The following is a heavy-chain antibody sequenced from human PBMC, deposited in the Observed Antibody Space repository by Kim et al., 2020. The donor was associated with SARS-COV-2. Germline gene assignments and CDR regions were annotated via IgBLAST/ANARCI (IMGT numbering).Heavy chain of an antibody. CDR3: ARGYEIDHYYYGMDL. V-gene: IGHV3-30*04. CDR1: GFTFGIYD. Sequence: GGSLRLSCAASGFTFGIYDIHWVRQAPGKGLEWVADISYDGSDKYYADSVMGRFTTSRDNPKYTPYLLMHSLRVEDTAVYYCARGYEIDHYYYGMDLWGQGATVTVSS. J-gene: IGHJ6*02. CDR2: ISYDGSDK. D-gene: IGHD2-2*01.